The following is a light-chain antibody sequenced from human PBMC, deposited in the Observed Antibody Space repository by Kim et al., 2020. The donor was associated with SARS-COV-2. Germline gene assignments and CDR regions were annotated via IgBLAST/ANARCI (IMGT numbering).Light chain of an antibody. J-gene: IGLJ7*01. Sequence: QSVLTQPPSASGTPGQRVTISCSGSSSNIGGNTVNWFQQLPGTAPRLLIYNNNERPSGVPDRFSGSKSGTSASLAINGLQSEDEADYYCAAWDDSRNAVFGGGTQLTVL. CDR3: AAWDDSRNAV. CDR1: SSNIGGNT. CDR2: NNN. V-gene: IGLV1-44*01.